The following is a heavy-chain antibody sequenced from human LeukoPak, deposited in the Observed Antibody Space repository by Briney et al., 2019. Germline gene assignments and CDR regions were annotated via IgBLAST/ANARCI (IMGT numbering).Heavy chain of an antibody. CDR1: GFTFSTYW. J-gene: IGHJ4*02. CDR2: IKQDGSDK. D-gene: IGHD3-10*01. CDR3: ASGGYYGSGSYRAPFDY. Sequence: GGSLRLSCAASGFTFSTYWMTWVRQAPGKGLEWVANIKQDGSDKYYADSVKGRFTISRDNSKDTLYLQMNSLRAEDTAVYYCASGGYYGSGSYRAPFDYWGQGTLVTVSS. V-gene: IGHV3-7*01.